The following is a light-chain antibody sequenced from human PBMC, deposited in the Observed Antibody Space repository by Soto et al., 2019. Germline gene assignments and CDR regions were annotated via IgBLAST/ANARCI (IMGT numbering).Light chain of an antibody. J-gene: IGLJ2*01. CDR2: DNA. V-gene: IGLV1-51*01. Sequence: QSVLTQPPSVSAAPGQKVTISCSGSSSNIGNNYVFWYQQLPGTAPKLLIYDNAKRPSGIPDRFSGSKSGTSATLGITGLQTGDEADDYCATWDRSLSVGVFGGGTKLTVL. CDR1: SSNIGNNY. CDR3: ATWDRSLSVGV.